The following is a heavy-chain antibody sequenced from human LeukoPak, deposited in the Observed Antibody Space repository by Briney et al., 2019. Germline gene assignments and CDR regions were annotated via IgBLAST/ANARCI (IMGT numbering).Heavy chain of an antibody. CDR3: VRRYCSSTSCTLDS. V-gene: IGHV3-48*03. CDR2: ISNSGRTI. Sequence: GGSLRLSCAASGFTFSSYEMNWVRQAPGKGLEWVSNISNSGRTIFYADSVKGRFTVSRDNAKNSLYLQMNSLRAEDTAVYYCVRRYCSSTSCTLDSWGQGTLVTVSS. J-gene: IGHJ4*02. CDR1: GFTFSSYE. D-gene: IGHD2-2*01.